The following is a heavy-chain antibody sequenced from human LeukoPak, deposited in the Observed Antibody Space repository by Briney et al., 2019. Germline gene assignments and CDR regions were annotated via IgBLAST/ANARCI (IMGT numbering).Heavy chain of an antibody. D-gene: IGHD7-27*01. J-gene: IGHJ6*02. V-gene: IGHV3-23*01. Sequence: GSLRLSCAASGFTFSSYAMSWVRQAPGKGLEWVSAISGSGGSTYYADSVKGRFTISRDNSKNTLYLQMNSLRAEDTAVYYCAKFRTANWGYYYYYYGMDVWGQGTTVTVSS. CDR2: ISGSGGST. CDR3: AKFRTANWGYYYYYYGMDV. CDR1: GFTFSSYA.